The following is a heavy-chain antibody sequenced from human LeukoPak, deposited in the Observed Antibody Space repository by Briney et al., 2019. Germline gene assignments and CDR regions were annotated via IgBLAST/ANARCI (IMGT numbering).Heavy chain of an antibody. CDR3: ARERGSRSLDF. V-gene: IGHV3-7*03. CDR2: IKQDGSEK. D-gene: IGHD3-10*01. Sequence: PGGPLRLSCATTGFTFSSYWMSWVRQAPGKGLEWVANIKQDGSEKNEVDSVKGRFTISRDNAKNSLYLQMNSLRAEDTAVYYCARERGSRSLDFWGQGTLVTVSS. J-gene: IGHJ4*02. CDR1: GFTFSSYW.